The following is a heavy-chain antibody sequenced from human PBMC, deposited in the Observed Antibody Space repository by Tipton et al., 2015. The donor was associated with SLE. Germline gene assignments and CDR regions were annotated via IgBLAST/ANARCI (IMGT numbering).Heavy chain of an antibody. Sequence: TLSLTCAVYGGSFSGYYWSWIRQPPGKGLEWIGEINHSGSTNYNPSLKSRVTISGDTSKNQFSLKLSSVTAADTAVYYCVRGETGTVAEHWGQGTLVTVSS. D-gene: IGHD1-7*01. V-gene: IGHV4-34*01. CDR2: INHSGST. CDR3: VRGETGTVAEH. CDR1: GGSFSGYY. J-gene: IGHJ1*01.